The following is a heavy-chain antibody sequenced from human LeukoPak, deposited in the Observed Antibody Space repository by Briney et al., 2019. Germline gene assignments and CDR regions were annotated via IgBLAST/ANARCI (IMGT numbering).Heavy chain of an antibody. CDR3: AKDYYDSSGYYLGGY. Sequence: GGSLRLSCAASGFTFSSYWMTWVRQAPGKGLEWVANINQDGGDKYYADSVKGRFTISRDNSKNTLYLQMNSLRAEDTAVYYCAKDYYDSSGYYLGGYWGQGTLVTVSS. J-gene: IGHJ4*02. CDR1: GFTFSSYW. CDR2: INQDGGDK. D-gene: IGHD3-22*01. V-gene: IGHV3-7*01.